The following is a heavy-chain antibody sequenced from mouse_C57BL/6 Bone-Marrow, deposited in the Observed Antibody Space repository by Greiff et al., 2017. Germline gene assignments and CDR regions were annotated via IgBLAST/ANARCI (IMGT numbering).Heavy chain of an antibody. CDR1: GYTFTSYD. V-gene: IGHV1-85*01. CDR2: IYPSDGST. D-gene: IGHD2-4*01. J-gene: IGHJ4*01. Sequence: QVQLQQSGPELVKPGASVQLSCKASGYTFTSYDINWVKQRPGQGLEWIGWIYPSDGSTKYNEKFKGKATLTVDTSSSTAYMELHSLTSEDAAVYVCARESLYYDYGFYAMDYGGQGTSVTVSS. CDR3: ARESLYYDYGFYAMDY.